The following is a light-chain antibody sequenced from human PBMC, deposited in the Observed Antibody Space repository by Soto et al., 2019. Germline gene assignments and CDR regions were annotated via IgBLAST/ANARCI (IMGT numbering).Light chain of an antibody. J-gene: IGLJ3*02. Sequence: SYELTQPPSVSVAPGKTARITCGGNNIGSKSVHWYQQKPGQAPRLVISYDNDRPSGIPERFSGSDSGNTATLTISRVEVGDEADYHCQVWDSSSDHVVFGGGTKLTVL. V-gene: IGLV3-21*04. CDR3: QVWDSSSDHVV. CDR2: YDN. CDR1: NIGSKS.